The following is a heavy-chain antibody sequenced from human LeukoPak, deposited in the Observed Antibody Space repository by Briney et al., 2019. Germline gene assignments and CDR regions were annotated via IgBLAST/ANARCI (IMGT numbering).Heavy chain of an antibody. J-gene: IGHJ5*02. CDR3: ARGYYDSNDSNRSNWFDP. Sequence: TGGSLRLSCAASGFTFSSHWMHWVGQAPGKGLVWVSRLNTDGSSTVYADSVKGRFTISRDNAKNTLYLQMNSLRAEDTAVYYCARGYYDSNDSNRSNWFDPWGRGTLDPVSS. V-gene: IGHV3-74*01. CDR1: GFTFSSHW. D-gene: IGHD3-22*01. CDR2: LNTDGSST.